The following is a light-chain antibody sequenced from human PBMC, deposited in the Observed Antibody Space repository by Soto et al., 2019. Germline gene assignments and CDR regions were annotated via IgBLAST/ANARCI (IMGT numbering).Light chain of an antibody. Sequence: QSALTQPPSASGSPGQSVTISCTGTSSDVGGYNYVSWYQQHPGKAPKLMIYEVSKRPSGVPDRFSGSKSGNTASLTVSGLQAEDEGEYYCSSYAGSNNFDVVFGGGTKVTVL. CDR3: SSYAGSNNFDVV. CDR1: SSDVGGYNY. CDR2: EVS. V-gene: IGLV2-8*01. J-gene: IGLJ2*01.